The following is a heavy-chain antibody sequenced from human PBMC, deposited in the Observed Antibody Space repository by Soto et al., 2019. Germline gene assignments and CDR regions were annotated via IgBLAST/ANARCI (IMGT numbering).Heavy chain of an antibody. CDR3: ARNTSTYFDS. CDR1: GYSISNGDY. Sequence: SETQSLTCTVSGYSISNGDYWGWIRQAPGKGLEWIGSVYYSGSTHYEPSLRGRIAISVDTLKNQFSLRLPSVTAADTAMYFCARNTSTYFDSWGQGLPVTVSS. CDR2: VYYSGST. J-gene: IGHJ4*02. V-gene: IGHV4-38-2*02.